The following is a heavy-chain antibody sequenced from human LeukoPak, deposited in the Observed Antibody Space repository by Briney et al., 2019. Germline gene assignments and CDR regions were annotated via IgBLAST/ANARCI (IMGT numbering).Heavy chain of an antibody. CDR2: ISSSSSYI. D-gene: IGHD2-15*01. V-gene: IGHV3-21*01. CDR3: ARQGYCSGGSCYHSALYFDY. CDR1: GFTFSSYS. Sequence: GGSLRLSCAASGFTFSSYSMNWVRQAPGKGLEWVSSISSSSSYIYYADSVKGRFTISRDNAKNSLYLQMNSPRAEDTAVYYCARQGYCSGGSCYHSALYFDYWGQGTLVTVSS. J-gene: IGHJ4*02.